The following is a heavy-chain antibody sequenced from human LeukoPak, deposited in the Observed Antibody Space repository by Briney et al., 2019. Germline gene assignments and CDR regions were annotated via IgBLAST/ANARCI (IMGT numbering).Heavy chain of an antibody. CDR1: GFSFSNYV. V-gene: IGHV3-30*02. D-gene: IGHD2-2*01. CDR3: AKPLPAAAPGYYNYMDV. J-gene: IGHJ6*03. CDR2: IRYDGSNQ. Sequence: GGSLRLSCAASGFSFSNYVMHWVRQAPGKGLEWVAFIRYDGSNQYYADSVKGRFTISRDNSKSTLYLQMNSLRTEDTAMYYCAKPLPAAAPGYYNYMDVWGKGTTVTVSS.